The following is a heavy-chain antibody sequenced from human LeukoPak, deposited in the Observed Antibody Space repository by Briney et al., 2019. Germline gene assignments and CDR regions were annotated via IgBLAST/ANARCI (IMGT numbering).Heavy chain of an antibody. CDR1: GFTFISYE. J-gene: IGHJ6*02. CDR3: ARARPGYYDFWSGYQKYYYYGMDV. V-gene: IGHV3-48*03. D-gene: IGHD3-3*01. Sequence: GGSLRLSCAASGFTFISYEMNWVRQAPGKGLEWVSYISSSGSTIYYADSVKGRFTISRDNAKNSLYLQMNSLRAEDTAVYYCARARPGYYDFWSGYQKYYYYGMDVWGQGTTVTVSS. CDR2: ISSSGSTI.